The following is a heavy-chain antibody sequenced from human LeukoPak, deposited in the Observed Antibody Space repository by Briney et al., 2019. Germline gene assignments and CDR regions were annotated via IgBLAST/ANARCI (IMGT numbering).Heavy chain of an antibody. V-gene: IGHV4-34*01. CDR1: GGSFSGYY. CDR2: INHSGST. D-gene: IGHD4-11*01. CDR3: ARGRRTVTNRFDY. J-gene: IGHJ4*02. Sequence: PSETLSLTCAVYGGSFSGYYWSWIRQPPGKGLEWIGEINHSGSTNYNPSLKSRVTISVDTSKNQFSLKLSSVTAADTAVYYCARGRRTVTNRFDYWGQGTLVTVSS.